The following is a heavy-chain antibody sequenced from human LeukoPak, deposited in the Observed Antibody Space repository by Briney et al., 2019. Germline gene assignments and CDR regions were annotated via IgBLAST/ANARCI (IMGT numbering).Heavy chain of an antibody. D-gene: IGHD2/OR15-2a*01. CDR3: AKGLSRYDAFDI. Sequence: GGSLRLSCAASGFTLSSYGMSWVRQAPGKGLEWVSAISGSGGSTYYADSVKGRFTISRDNSKNTLYLQMNSLRAEDTAVYYCAKGLSRYDAFDIWGQGTMVTVSS. CDR1: GFTLSSYG. V-gene: IGHV3-23*01. CDR2: ISGSGGST. J-gene: IGHJ3*02.